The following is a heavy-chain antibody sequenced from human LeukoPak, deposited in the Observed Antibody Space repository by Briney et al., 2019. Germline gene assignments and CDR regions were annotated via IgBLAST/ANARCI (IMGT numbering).Heavy chain of an antibody. CDR2: IYYSGST. Sequence: PSETLSLTCAVYGGSFSGYYWSWIRQPPGKGLEWIGYIYYSGSTYYNPSLKSRVTISVDTSKNQFSLKLSSVTAADTAVYYCARVGGYSGYDYSSRHGMDVWGQGTTVTVSS. J-gene: IGHJ6*02. CDR3: ARVGGYSGYDYSSRHGMDV. CDR1: GGSFSGYY. D-gene: IGHD5-12*01. V-gene: IGHV4-30-4*08.